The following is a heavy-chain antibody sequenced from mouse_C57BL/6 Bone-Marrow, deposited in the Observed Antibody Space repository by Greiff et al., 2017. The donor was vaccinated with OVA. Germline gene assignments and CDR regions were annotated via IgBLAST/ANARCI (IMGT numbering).Heavy chain of an antibody. CDR1: GYTFTDYY. Sequence: QVQLKESGAELVRPGASVKLSCKASGYTFTDYYINWVKQRPGQGLEWIARIYPGSGNTYYNEKFKGKATLTAEKSSITAYMQLSSLTSEDSAVYFCARFKYDGYYERGYFDYWGQGTTLTVSS. V-gene: IGHV1-76*01. D-gene: IGHD2-3*01. CDR3: ARFKYDGYYERGYFDY. J-gene: IGHJ2*01. CDR2: IYPGSGNT.